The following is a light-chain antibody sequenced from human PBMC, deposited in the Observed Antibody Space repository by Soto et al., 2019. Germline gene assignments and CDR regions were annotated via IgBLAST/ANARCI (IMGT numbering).Light chain of an antibody. J-gene: IGKJ1*01. CDR3: QQGYSNPWT. Sequence: DIQMTQSPSSLSASIGDRGTITCGASQTVNTYLHWYQQKPGKAPKLLIYAASNLQSGVPSRFSGSGSGTNFTLSLNSLQPEDFATYYCQQGYSNPWTFGQGTKADIK. CDR1: QTVNTY. V-gene: IGKV1-39*01. CDR2: AAS.